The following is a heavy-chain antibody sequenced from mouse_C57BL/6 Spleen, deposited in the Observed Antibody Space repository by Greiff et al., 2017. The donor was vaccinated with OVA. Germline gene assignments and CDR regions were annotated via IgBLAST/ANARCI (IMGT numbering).Heavy chain of an antibody. V-gene: IGHV5-6*01. D-gene: IGHD1-1*01. CDR1: GFTFSSYG. CDR3: ARDYGSSYGY. CDR2: ISSGGSYT. J-gene: IGHJ2*01. Sequence: EVKLVESGGDLVKPGGSLKLSCAASGFTFSSYGMSWVRQTPDKRLEWVATISSGGSYTYYPDSVKGRFTISRDHAKNSLYLQMSSLKSEDTAMYYCARDYGSSYGYWGKGTTLTVSS.